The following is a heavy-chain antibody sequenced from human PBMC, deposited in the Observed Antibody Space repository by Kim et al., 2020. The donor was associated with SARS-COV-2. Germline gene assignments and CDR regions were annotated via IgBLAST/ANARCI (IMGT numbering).Heavy chain of an antibody. CDR1: GGTFSSYA. D-gene: IGHD2-2*01. Sequence: SVKVSCKASGGTFSSYAISWVRQAPGQGLEWMGGIIPIFGTGNYAQKFQGRVTITADESTSTAYMELSSLRSEDTAVYYCARDQGCSSTSCYNWFDPWGQGTLVTVSS. V-gene: IGHV1-69*13. CDR2: IIPIFGTG. CDR3: ARDQGCSSTSCYNWFDP. J-gene: IGHJ5*02.